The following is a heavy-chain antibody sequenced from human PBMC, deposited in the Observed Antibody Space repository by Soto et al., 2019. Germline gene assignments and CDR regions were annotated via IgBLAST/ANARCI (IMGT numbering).Heavy chain of an antibody. D-gene: IGHD3-3*01. CDR2: ITGSGAGT. CDR1: GFTFSSYA. J-gene: IGHJ4*02. CDR3: ATLNTLRAIPIFRVVNRPYDY. Sequence: EVLLLESGGDLVQPGGSLRLSCAASGFTFSSYAMTWVRQAPGKGLEWVSTITGSGAGTYHADSVKGRFTISRDNSKKFLSWQMTGLRPGHTAVSYCATLNTLRAIPIFRVVNRPYDYWGQGNLVNLSS. V-gene: IGHV3-23*01.